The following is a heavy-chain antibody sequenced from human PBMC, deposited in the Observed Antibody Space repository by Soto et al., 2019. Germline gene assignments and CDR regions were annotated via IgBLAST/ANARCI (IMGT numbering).Heavy chain of an antibody. J-gene: IGHJ4*02. CDR2: IYPADSDT. Sequence: GESLKISCRGSGYYFSSFWTAWVRQMPGRGLEWIGIIYPADSDTRYSPSFQGQVTISADKSFSTAYLQWSSLKASDTAMYYCWRYNYGDPLVYWSQGTLVTVSS. CDR3: WRYNYGDPLVY. D-gene: IGHD5-18*01. CDR1: GYYFSSFW. V-gene: IGHV5-51*01.